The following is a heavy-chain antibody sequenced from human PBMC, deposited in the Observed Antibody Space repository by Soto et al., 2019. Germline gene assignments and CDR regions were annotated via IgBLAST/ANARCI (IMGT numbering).Heavy chain of an antibody. J-gene: IGHJ3*02. D-gene: IGHD3-16*01. CDR3: AEVGLRLAGPGAFDI. V-gene: IGHV1-58*02. CDR1: GDIFSGYS. Sequence: GASVKVSCKTSGDIFSGYSISWVRQARGQRLEWIGWIVVGSGNTNYAQKFQERVTITRDMSTSTAYMELSSLRSEDTAVYYCAEVGLRLAGPGAFDIWGQGTMVTVSS. CDR2: IVVGSGNT.